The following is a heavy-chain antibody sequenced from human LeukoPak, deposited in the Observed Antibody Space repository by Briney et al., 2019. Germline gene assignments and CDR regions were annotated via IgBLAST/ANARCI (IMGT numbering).Heavy chain of an antibody. CDR1: GFTFNNYA. J-gene: IGHJ3*02. V-gene: IGHV3-23*01. CDR2: ISGSRGNT. CDR3: AKEGGDYVLGDAFDT. D-gene: IGHD4-17*01. Sequence: PGGSLRLSCAASGFTFNNYAMSWVRQAPGKGLEGVSGISGSRGNTYYADSVKGRFTISRDNSKKTLFLQMNSLRAEDSAVYYCAKEGGDYVLGDAFDTWGQGTMVTVSS.